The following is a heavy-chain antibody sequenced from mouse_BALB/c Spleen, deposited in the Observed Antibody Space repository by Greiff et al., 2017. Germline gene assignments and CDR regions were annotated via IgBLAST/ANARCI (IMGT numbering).Heavy chain of an antibody. J-gene: IGHJ4*01. V-gene: IGHV5-12-2*01. CDR1: GFTFSSYT. Sequence: EVKLMESGGGLVQPGGSLKLSCAASGFTFSSYTMSWVRQTPEKRLEWVAYISNGGGSTYYPDTVKGRFTISRDNAKNTLYLQMSSLKSEDTAMYYCARHGEVRRGYYYYAMDYWGQGTSVTVSS. D-gene: IGHD2-14*01. CDR2: ISNGGGST. CDR3: ARHGEVRRGYYYYAMDY.